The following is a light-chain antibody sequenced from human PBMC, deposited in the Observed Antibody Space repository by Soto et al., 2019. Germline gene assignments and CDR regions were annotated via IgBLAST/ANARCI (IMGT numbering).Light chain of an antibody. J-gene: IGLJ7*01. CDR3: SSYTISSTWV. Sequence: QSALTQPAPVSGSPGQSITISCTGTSNDVGIYNYVSWYQQHPGKAPKLMIYEVTNRPSGVSDRFSGSKSDNTASLTISGLQAEDEADYYCSSYTISSTWVFGGGTQLTVL. CDR2: EVT. V-gene: IGLV2-14*01. CDR1: SNDVGIYNY.